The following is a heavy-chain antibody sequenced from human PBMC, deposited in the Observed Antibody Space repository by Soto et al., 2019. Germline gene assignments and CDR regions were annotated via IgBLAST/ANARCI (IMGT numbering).Heavy chain of an antibody. D-gene: IGHD3-10*01. CDR1: GGTFSSYA. Sequence: GASVKVSCKASGGTFSSYAISWVRQAPGQGLEWMGGIIPIFGTANYAQKFQGRVTITADESTSTAYMELSSLRSEDTAVYYCAKPDGSGSYYRDYYGMDVRGQGTTVTVSS. CDR2: IIPIFGTA. J-gene: IGHJ6*02. CDR3: AKPDGSGSYYRDYYGMDV. V-gene: IGHV1-69*13.